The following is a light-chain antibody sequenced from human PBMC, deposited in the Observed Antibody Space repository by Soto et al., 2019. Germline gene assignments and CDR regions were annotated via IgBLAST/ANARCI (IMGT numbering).Light chain of an antibody. CDR1: SSDVGGYNY. CDR2: EVS. CDR3: SSYTSINSYV. V-gene: IGLV2-14*01. J-gene: IGLJ1*01. Sequence: QSALTQPASVSGSPGQSITISCTGTSSDVGGYNYVSWYQQHPGKAPKLMIYEVSNRPSGVSNRSSGSRSGNTASLTISGLQAEDEADYYCSSYTSINSYVFGSGTKLTVL.